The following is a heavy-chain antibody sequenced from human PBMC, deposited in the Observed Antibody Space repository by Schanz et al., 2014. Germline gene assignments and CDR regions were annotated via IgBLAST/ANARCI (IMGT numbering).Heavy chain of an antibody. Sequence: EVQVVQSGGGLVKPGGSLRLSCTASGFTFSSYAMSWVRQAPGKGLLWVSSISGTGGDDTYYADSVKGRFTISRDNAKNSLYLLMNSLRAEDTAVYYCARAGYCTSVSCSLFVSDDWGQGTLXTVSS. CDR2: ISGTGGDDT. D-gene: IGHD2-2*03. V-gene: IGHV3-23*04. CDR3: ARAGYCTSVSCSLFVSDD. CDR1: GFTFSSYA. J-gene: IGHJ4*02.